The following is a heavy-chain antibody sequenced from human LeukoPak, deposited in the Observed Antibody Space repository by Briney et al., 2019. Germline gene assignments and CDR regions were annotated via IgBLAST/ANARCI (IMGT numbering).Heavy chain of an antibody. J-gene: IGHJ3*01. CDR2: IYHSGST. CDR3: AREPENDYDTAFDL. CDR1: GGSISSRSDY. D-gene: IGHD3-22*01. V-gene: IGHV4-39*07. Sequence: SETLSLTCTVSGGSISSRSDYWGWIRQPPGKGLEWFGSIYHSGSTYYNPSLKSRVSISLDTSKNQFSLRLSSVTAADTAVHYCAREPENDYDTAFDLGGQGTKVTVSS.